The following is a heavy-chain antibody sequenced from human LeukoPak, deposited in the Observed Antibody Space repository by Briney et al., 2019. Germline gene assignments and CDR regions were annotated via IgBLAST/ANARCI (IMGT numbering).Heavy chain of an antibody. Sequence: GGSLRLSCAASGFTFSTYGMHWVRQAPGKGLEWVAVISYDGSNKYYADSVKGRFTISRDNSKNTLYLQMNNLRAEDTAVYYCAKVGRVVPAAIYYFDYWGQGTLVTVSS. CDR2: ISYDGSNK. J-gene: IGHJ4*02. CDR3: AKVGRVVPAAIYYFDY. V-gene: IGHV3-30*18. CDR1: GFTFSTYG. D-gene: IGHD2-2*01.